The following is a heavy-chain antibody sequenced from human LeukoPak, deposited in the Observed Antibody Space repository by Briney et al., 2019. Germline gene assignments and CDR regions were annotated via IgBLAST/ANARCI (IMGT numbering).Heavy chain of an antibody. V-gene: IGHV3-64*01. CDR3: ARGRGGLPFDD. Sequence: GGSLRLSCAASGFNFRAYGMHWVRQAPGQGLEYVAAISADGGTTWHSNSVNGRFTISRDTSKNTLYLQLGRLKTEDTALYYCARGRGGLPFDDWGQGILVTVSS. J-gene: IGHJ4*02. CDR2: ISADGGTT. CDR1: GFNFRAYG. D-gene: IGHD3-10*01.